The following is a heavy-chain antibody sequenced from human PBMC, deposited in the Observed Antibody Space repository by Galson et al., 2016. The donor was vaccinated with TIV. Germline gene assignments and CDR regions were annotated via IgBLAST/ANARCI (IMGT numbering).Heavy chain of an antibody. CDR2: IYPGDPDS. CDR1: GSKFNSYW. CDR3: ARQSENAYDV. J-gene: IGHJ3*01. Sequence: QSGAEVKKPGESLKISCQSSGSKFNSYWIGWVRQMPGKGPEWMGIIYPGDPDSRKSPSFQGQVTMSVDKSINTAYLQLSSLKASDTAMYYCARQSENAYDVWGQGTLVTVSS. V-gene: IGHV5-51*01.